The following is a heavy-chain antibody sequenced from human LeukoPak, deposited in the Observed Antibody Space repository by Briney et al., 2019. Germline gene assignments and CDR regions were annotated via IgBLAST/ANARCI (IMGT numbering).Heavy chain of an antibody. V-gene: IGHV3-30*18. CDR1: GFIFSTSA. D-gene: IGHD4-23*01. J-gene: IGHJ4*02. CDR3: AKDWAGNGGFDY. Sequence: GGSLRLSCAASGFIFSTSAMHWVRQAPGKGLEWVAVISYDGSKKYYAESVKGRFTISRGNSKNTLYLQVNSLRAEDTAVYYCAKDWAGNGGFDYWGQGTLVTVSS. CDR2: ISYDGSKK.